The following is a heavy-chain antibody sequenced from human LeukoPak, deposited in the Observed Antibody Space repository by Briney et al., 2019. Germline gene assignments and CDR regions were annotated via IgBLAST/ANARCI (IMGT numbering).Heavy chain of an antibody. CDR1: GFTFRGYE. CDR2: ITSSGTTK. Sequence: GGSLRLSCAVSGFTFRGYEMNWVRQAPGKGLEWISYITSSGTTKYYADSVKGRFTISRDNAKNSLYLQMNSLRDEDTAVYYCARDRGIVATIETYAYYGMDVWGKGTTVTVSS. J-gene: IGHJ6*04. D-gene: IGHD5-12*01. V-gene: IGHV3-48*03. CDR3: ARDRGIVATIETYAYYGMDV.